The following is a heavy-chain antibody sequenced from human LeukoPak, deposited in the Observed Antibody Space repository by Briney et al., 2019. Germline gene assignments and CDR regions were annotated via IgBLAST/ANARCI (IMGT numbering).Heavy chain of an antibody. J-gene: IGHJ3*02. Sequence: SVKVSCKASGGTFSSYAISWVRQAPGQGLEWMGGIIPIFGTANYAQKFQGRVTITADKSTSTAYMELSSLRSEDTAVYYCAREKLLWFGELHDAFDIWGQGTMVTVSS. CDR1: GGTFSSYA. D-gene: IGHD3-10*01. CDR3: AREKLLWFGELHDAFDI. V-gene: IGHV1-69*06. CDR2: IIPIFGTA.